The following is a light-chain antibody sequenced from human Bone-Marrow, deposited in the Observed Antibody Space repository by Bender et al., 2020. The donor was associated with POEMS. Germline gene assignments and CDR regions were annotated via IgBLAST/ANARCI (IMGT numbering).Light chain of an antibody. J-gene: IGLJ3*02. CDR1: TSDVGDY. CDR2: EGN. Sequence: QSALTQPASVSGSPGQSITISCTGTTSDVGDYVSWYQQHPGKAPKLMIYEGNNRPSGISSRFSGSKSGNTASLTISGLQADDEAHYYCSSFAGRDTIWWFGGGTQVTVL. V-gene: IGLV2-23*01. CDR3: SSFAGRDTIWW.